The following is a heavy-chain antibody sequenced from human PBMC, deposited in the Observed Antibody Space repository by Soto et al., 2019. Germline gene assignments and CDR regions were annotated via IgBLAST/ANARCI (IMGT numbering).Heavy chain of an antibody. J-gene: IGHJ3*02. Sequence: PSETLSLTCAVYGGSFSGYYWSWIRQPPGKGLEWIGEINHSGSTNYNPSLKSRVTISVDTSKNQFSLKLSSVTAADTAVYYCARAYDSSGYYYVSAFDIWGQGTMVTVSS. CDR1: GGSFSGYY. V-gene: IGHV4-34*01. D-gene: IGHD3-22*01. CDR3: ARAYDSSGYYYVSAFDI. CDR2: INHSGST.